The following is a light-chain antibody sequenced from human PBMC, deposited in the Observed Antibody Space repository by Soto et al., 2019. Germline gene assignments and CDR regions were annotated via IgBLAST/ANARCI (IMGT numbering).Light chain of an antibody. CDR3: LQHTSYPWT. J-gene: IGKJ1*01. CDR2: AAS. Sequence: DIQMTQSPSAMSAYVGDRVPITCRSSQGISKYLAWFQQRPGKVPRRLVYAASSLQSGVPSRFRGSGSGTEFTLTISSLQPEDFGTYYCLQHTSYPWTFGQGTKVEI. V-gene: IGKV1-17*03. CDR1: QGISKY.